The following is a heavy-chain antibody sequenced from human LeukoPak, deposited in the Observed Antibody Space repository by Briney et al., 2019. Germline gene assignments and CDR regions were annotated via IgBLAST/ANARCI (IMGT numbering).Heavy chain of an antibody. V-gene: IGHV4-34*01. CDR2: INHSGST. J-gene: IGHJ4*02. D-gene: IGHD7-27*01. CDR1: GGSFSGYY. CDR3: ARDQQGNFDY. Sequence: SETLSLTCAVYGGSFSGYYWSWIRQPPGKGLEWMGEINHSGSTNYNPSLKSRVTISVDTSKNQSSLKLSSVTAADTAVYYCARDQQGNFDYWGQGTLVTVSS.